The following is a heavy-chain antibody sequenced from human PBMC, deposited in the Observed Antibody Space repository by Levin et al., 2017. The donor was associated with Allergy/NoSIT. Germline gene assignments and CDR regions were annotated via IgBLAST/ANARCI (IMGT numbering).Heavy chain of an antibody. CDR1: GFIFSNYW. V-gene: IGHV3-7*01. CDR2: IKKDGTEK. D-gene: IGHD3-22*01. J-gene: IGHJ1*01. Sequence: GGSLRLSCAASGFIFSNYWMTWVRQAPGKGLEWVANIKKDGTEKYYVDSVKGRFTISRDNAKNSLYLQMNSLRAEDTAVYYCARSQNFYESSGEAYFQPWGQRTLVTVSS. CDR3: ARSQNFYESSGEAYFQP.